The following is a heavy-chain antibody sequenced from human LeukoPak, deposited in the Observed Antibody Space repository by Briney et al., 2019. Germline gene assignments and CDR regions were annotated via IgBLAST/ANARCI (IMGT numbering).Heavy chain of an antibody. CDR1: GFTFSAYS. D-gene: IGHD1-26*01. V-gene: IGHV3-7*01. CDR2: IKQDGSEK. J-gene: IGHJ4*02. CDR3: ARDPGPRVPPGSYSDY. Sequence: PGGSLRLSCAASGFTFSAYSMSWVRQAPGKGLEWVANIKQDGSEKYYVGSVKGRFTISRDNAKNSLYLQMNSLRAEDTAVYCCARDPGPRVPPGSYSDYWGQGTLVTVSS.